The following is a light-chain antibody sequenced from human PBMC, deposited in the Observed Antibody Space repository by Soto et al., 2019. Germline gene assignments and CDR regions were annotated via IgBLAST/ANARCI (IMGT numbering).Light chain of an antibody. J-gene: IGKJ5*01. CDR2: AET. Sequence: EIVLTQSPATLSLSPGERATLSCRASQSVRGSLAWYQPRPGQAPRLLIYAETYRATGIPARFSGRGSGTDFALSLSGREPADLAIYYCQLRRDWPPAITFGQGTRLEI. CDR3: QLRRDWPPAIT. CDR1: QSVRGS. V-gene: IGKV3-11*01.